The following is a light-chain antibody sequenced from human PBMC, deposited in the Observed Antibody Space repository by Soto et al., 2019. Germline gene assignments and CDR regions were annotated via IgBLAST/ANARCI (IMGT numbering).Light chain of an antibody. CDR2: EVN. V-gene: IGLV2-8*01. CDR1: SSDVGAYNY. Sequence: QSALTQPPSASGSPGQSVTISCTGTSSDVGAYNYVSWYQQHPGKVPKLVIYEVNKRPSGVPDRFSGSKSGNTASLTVSGLQAEDEADYYCNSYAGSDHVVVFGGGTKLTVL. J-gene: IGLJ2*01. CDR3: NSYAGSDHVVV.